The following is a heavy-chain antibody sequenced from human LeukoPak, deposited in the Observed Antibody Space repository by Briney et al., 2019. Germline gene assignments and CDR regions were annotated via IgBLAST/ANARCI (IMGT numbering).Heavy chain of an antibody. V-gene: IGHV4-38-2*02. J-gene: IGHJ4*02. CDR2: IYHSGST. CDR3: ARGGRQVEYYFDY. D-gene: IGHD3-3*01. CDR1: GYSISSGYY. Sequence: SETLSLTCTVSGYSISSGYYWGWIRQPPGQGLEWIGSIYHSGSTYYNPSLKSRVTISVDTSKNQFSLKLSSVTAADTAVYYCARGGRQVEYYFDYWGQGTLVTVSS.